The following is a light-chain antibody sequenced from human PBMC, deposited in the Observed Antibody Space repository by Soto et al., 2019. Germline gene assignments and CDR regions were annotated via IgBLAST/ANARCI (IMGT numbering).Light chain of an antibody. V-gene: IGKV1-5*03. CDR1: QSVNIW. CDR3: QQYSTYWT. CDR2: KAS. Sequence: IQRTQSPSTLSASVLDRVTSTFRASQSVNIWLAWYQQKPGKAPKLLIHKASTLQSGVPSRFSGSGSGTQFTLTISRLQPDDFATYYCQQYSTYWTFGQGTKVDIK. J-gene: IGKJ1*01.